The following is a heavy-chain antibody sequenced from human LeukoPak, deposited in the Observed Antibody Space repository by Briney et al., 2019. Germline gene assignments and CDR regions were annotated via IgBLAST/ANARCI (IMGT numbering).Heavy chain of an antibody. D-gene: IGHD6-13*01. Sequence: GGSLRLSCAASGFTFSSYEMNWVRQAPGKGLEWVSYISSSSAIYYAASVKGRFTISRDNAKNSLYLQMNSLRAEDTAVYYCVRFGSRWFLDYWGQGTLVTVSS. V-gene: IGHV3-48*03. CDR1: GFTFSSYE. CDR3: VRFGSRWFLDY. CDR2: ISSSSAI. J-gene: IGHJ4*02.